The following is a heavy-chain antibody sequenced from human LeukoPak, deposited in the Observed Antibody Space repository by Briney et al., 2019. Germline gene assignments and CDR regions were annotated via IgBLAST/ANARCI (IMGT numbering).Heavy chain of an antibody. D-gene: IGHD5-18*01. V-gene: IGHV4-34*01. Sequence: SETLSLTCAVYGGSFSGYYWSWIRQPPGKGLEWIGEINHSGSTNYNPSLKSRVTISVDTSKNQFSLKLSSVTAADTAVYYCARDRGYSRNYYFDYWGQGTLVTVSS. CDR2: INHSGST. CDR1: GGSFSGYY. CDR3: ARDRGYSRNYYFDY. J-gene: IGHJ4*02.